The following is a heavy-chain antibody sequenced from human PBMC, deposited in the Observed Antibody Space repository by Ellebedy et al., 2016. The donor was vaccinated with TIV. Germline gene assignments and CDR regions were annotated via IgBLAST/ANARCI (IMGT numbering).Heavy chain of an antibody. D-gene: IGHD3-3*01. J-gene: IGHJ3*01. Sequence: LRLXCAVSGDSITSVGYSCNWIRQSPEKGLEWIGYIYRCGNTYYNPSLKSRVTISGDTAKNHFSLRMTSATAADTAVYYCARGRDFWSGYVGDFWGQGTLVTVSS. CDR3: ARGRDFWSGYVGDF. V-gene: IGHV4-30-2*06. CDR1: GDSITSVGYS. CDR2: IYRCGNT.